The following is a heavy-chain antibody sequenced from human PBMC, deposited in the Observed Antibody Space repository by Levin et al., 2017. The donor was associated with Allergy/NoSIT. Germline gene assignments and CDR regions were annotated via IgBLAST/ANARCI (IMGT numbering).Heavy chain of an antibody. CDR1: GFTFSGYA. J-gene: IGHJ2*01. Sequence: GGSLRLSCAASGFTFSGYAMNWVRQAPGKGLEWVSGISGNDDNTYYADSVKGRFTISRDNSKNTLYLQMNSLRAEDTAVYYCAKFGYFDLWGRGTLVTVSS. CDR3: AKFGYFDL. V-gene: IGHV3-23*01. CDR2: ISGNDDNT.